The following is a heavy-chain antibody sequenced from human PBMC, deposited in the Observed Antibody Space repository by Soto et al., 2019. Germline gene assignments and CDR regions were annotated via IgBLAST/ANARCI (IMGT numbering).Heavy chain of an antibody. CDR1: GGTFSSYA. CDR3: ARDRYPFDP. J-gene: IGHJ5*02. Sequence: SVKVSCKASGGTFSSYAINWVRQLPGQGLEWMGGIMPIIGTANYAQKFQGRVTITADESTSTAYMELSSLRSEDTAVYYCARDRYPFDPWGQGTLVTVSS. CDR2: IMPIIGTA. D-gene: IGHD1-20*01. V-gene: IGHV1-69*13.